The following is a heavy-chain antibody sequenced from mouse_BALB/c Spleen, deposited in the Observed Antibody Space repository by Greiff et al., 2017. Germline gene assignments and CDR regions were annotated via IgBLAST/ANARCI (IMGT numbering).Heavy chain of an antibody. Sequence: EVKLVESGGGLVKPGGSLKLSCAASGFAFSSYDMSWVRQTPEKRLVWVAYISSGGGSTYYPDTVKGRFTISRDKAKNTLYLQMSSRKSEDTAMYYCARHSGNYALFAYWGQGTLVTVSA. V-gene: IGHV5-12-1*01. D-gene: IGHD2-1*01. J-gene: IGHJ3*01. CDR2: ISSGGGST. CDR1: GFAFSSYD. CDR3: ARHSGNYALFAY.